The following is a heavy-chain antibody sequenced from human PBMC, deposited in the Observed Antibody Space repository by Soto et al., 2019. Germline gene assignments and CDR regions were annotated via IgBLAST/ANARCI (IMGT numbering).Heavy chain of an antibody. CDR3: ATSYGSGYRALDY. V-gene: IGHV1-69*02. Sequence: QVQLVQSGAEVKRPGSSVKVSCKASGDTFAFHSINWVRQAPGLGLEWMGRINPILSMSNYAQRFQGRVTMTADKTTSTAYMVLSILRSEDTAIYYCATSYGSGYRALDYWGQGALVTVSS. D-gene: IGHD3-10*01. CDR1: GDTFAFHS. J-gene: IGHJ4*02. CDR2: INPILSMS.